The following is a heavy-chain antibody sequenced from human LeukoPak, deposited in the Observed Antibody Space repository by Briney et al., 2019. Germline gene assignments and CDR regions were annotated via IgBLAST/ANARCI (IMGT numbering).Heavy chain of an antibody. Sequence: PGGSLRLSCAASGFTFRSYGMHWVRQAPGKGLEWVAFIRYDGSNKYHADPVKGRFTISRDNSKNTLYLQMNSLRAEDTAVYYCAKETAVVYYGSGSYWWFDPWGQGTLVTVSS. V-gene: IGHV3-30*02. D-gene: IGHD3-10*01. CDR3: AKETAVVYYGSGSYWWFDP. CDR2: IRYDGSNK. J-gene: IGHJ5*02. CDR1: GFTFRSYG.